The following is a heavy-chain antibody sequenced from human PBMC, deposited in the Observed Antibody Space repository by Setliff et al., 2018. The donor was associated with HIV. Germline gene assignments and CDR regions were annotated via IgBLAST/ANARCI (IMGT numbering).Heavy chain of an antibody. Sequence: GGSLRLSCAASGFTFNTYGMNWVRQAPGKGLEWVSSLSGSGGTTYYADSVKGRFTISRDNSKNTLYLQMNSLRAEDTAVYYCARAPLGDYLRYYYYYMDVWGKGTTVTVSS. J-gene: IGHJ6*03. V-gene: IGHV3-23*01. CDR3: ARAPLGDYLRYYYYYMDV. D-gene: IGHD4-17*01. CDR1: GFTFNTYG. CDR2: LSGSGGTT.